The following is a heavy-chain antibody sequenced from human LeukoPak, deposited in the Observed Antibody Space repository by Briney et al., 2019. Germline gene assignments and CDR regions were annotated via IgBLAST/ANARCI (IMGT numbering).Heavy chain of an antibody. CDR1: GYTFTGYY. D-gene: IGHD5-12*01. V-gene: IGHV1-2*06. CDR3: ASDPYGGYGACDAFDI. Sequence: ASVKVSCKASGYTFTGYYMHWVRQAPGQGLEWMGRINPNSGGTNYAQKFQGRVTMTRDTSISTAYMELSRLRSDDTAVYYCASDPYGGYGACDAFDIWGQGTMVTVSS. CDR2: INPNSGGT. J-gene: IGHJ3*02.